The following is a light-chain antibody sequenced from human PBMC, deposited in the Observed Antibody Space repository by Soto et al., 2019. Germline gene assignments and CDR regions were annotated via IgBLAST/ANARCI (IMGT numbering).Light chain of an antibody. Sequence: QSALTQPASVSESPGQSITISCTGTSSDVGAYNYVSWYQHHPGKAPKLIIYDDNKRLSGIPDRFSGSKSGTSATLGITGLQTGDEADYYCGTWDTGLTPRGVFGTGTKLTVL. CDR1: SSDVGAYNY. CDR2: DDN. CDR3: GTWDTGLTPRGV. V-gene: IGLV2-14*01. J-gene: IGLJ1*01.